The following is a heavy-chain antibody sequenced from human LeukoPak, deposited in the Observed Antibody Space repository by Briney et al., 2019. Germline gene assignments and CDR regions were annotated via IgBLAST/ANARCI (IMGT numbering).Heavy chain of an antibody. CDR1: GFTLSSYA. V-gene: IGHV3-33*08. Sequence: GGSLRLSCAASGFTLSSYAMSWVRQAPGKGLEWVAIVWYDGNNKYYADSVKGRFTISRDNSKNTLYLQMNSLRAEDTAVYYCARAGLDCTNGVCYPLSFYGMDVWGQGTTVTVSS. CDR3: ARAGLDCTNGVCYPLSFYGMDV. CDR2: VWYDGNNK. D-gene: IGHD2-8*01. J-gene: IGHJ6*02.